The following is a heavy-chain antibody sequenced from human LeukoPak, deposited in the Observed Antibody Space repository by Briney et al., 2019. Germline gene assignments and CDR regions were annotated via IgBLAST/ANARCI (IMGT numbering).Heavy chain of an antibody. CDR1: GFTFSNYA. CDR3: VKDATGGYGYFDY. J-gene: IGHJ4*02. D-gene: IGHD6-25*01. CDR2: TIGGGGTT. V-gene: IGHV3-23*01. Sequence: PGGSLRLSCAASGFTFSNYAMSWVRQAPGKGLEWVSAFTIGGGGTTYYADSVEGRFTLSRDTSKSTLYLQMNSLRVEDTAAYYCVKDATGGYGYFDYWGQGTLVTVSS.